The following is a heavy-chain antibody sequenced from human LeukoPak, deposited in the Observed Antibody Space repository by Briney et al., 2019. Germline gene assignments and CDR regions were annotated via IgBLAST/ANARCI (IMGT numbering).Heavy chain of an antibody. D-gene: IGHD1-26*01. Sequence: GGPLRLSCAASGFTFSSYSMNWVRQAPGKGLEWVSSISSSSSYIYYADSVKGRFTISRDNSKNTLYLQMNSLRAEDTAVYYCAKHSGTYDYFDYWGQGTLVTVSS. V-gene: IGHV3-21*04. CDR1: GFTFSSYS. CDR3: AKHSGTYDYFDY. J-gene: IGHJ4*02. CDR2: ISSSSSYI.